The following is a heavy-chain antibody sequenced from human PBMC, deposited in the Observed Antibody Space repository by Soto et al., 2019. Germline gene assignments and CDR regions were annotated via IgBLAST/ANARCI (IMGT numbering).Heavy chain of an antibody. J-gene: IGHJ3*02. CDR2: INPNSGGT. D-gene: IGHD3-22*01. CDR3: AREYEDSGGYYYYDAFDI. Sequence: ASVKVSCKASGYTFTGYYMHWVRQAPGQGLEWMGWINPNSGGTNYAQKFQGWVTMTRDTSISTAYMELSRLRSDDTAVYFCAREYEDSGGYYYYDAFDIWGQGTMVTVS. V-gene: IGHV1-2*04. CDR1: GYTFTGYY.